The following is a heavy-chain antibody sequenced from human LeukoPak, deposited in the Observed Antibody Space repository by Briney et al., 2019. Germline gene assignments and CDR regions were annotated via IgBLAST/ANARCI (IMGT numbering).Heavy chain of an antibody. J-gene: IGHJ6*03. CDR2: IIPIFGTV. V-gene: IGHV1-69*01. D-gene: IGHD3-3*01. CDR3: ARQITILGVATVDYYMAV. Sequence: GSSVKVSCKASGGTFSSYAISWVRQAPGQGLEWMGGIIPIFGTVNYAQKFQRRVTITADESTSTAYMELSSLRSEDTAVYYCARQITILGVATVDYYMAVWGKGTTVTVSS. CDR1: GGTFSSYA.